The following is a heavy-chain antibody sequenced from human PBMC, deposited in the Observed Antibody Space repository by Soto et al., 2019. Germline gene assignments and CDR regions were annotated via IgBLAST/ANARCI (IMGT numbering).Heavy chain of an antibody. Sequence: SETLSLTCTVSGGSISSGGYYWSWIRQHPGKGLEWIGYIYYSGSTYYNPSLKSRVTISVDTSKNQFSLKLNSVTAADTAVYYCARVGPRNYYGRSGYYYYFDYWGQGTLVTVSS. CDR2: IYYSGST. D-gene: IGHD3-22*01. CDR1: GGSISSGGYY. V-gene: IGHV4-31*03. J-gene: IGHJ4*02. CDR3: ARVGPRNYYGRSGYYYYFDY.